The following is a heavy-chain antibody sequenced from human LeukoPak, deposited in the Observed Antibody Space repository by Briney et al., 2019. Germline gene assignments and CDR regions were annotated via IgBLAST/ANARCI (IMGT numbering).Heavy chain of an antibody. J-gene: IGHJ4*02. D-gene: IGHD6-19*01. CDR3: ATTGYSSGWYMPRGYYFGY. V-gene: IGHV1-18*01. CDR2: ISAYNGNT. Sequence: GASVKVSCKASGYTFTSYAMHWVRQAPGQGLEWMGWISAYNGNTNYAQKLQGRVTMTTDTSTSTAYMELRSLRSDDTAVYYCATTGYSSGWYMPRGYYFGYWGQGTLVTVSS. CDR1: GYTFTSYA.